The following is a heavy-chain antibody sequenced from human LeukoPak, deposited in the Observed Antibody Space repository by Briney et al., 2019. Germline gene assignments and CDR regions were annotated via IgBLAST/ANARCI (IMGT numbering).Heavy chain of an antibody. CDR1: GFTFSSYA. CDR2: ISGSGDST. V-gene: IGHV3-23*01. J-gene: IGHJ4*02. Sequence: GGSLRLSCAASGFTFSSYAMNWVRQAPGKGLEWVSSISGSGDSTYYADSVEGRFTISRDNSENTLYLQMNSLRAEDTAVYYCAKDIFGGNSAVDCWGQGTLVTVSS. D-gene: IGHD4-23*01. CDR3: AKDIFGGNSAVDC.